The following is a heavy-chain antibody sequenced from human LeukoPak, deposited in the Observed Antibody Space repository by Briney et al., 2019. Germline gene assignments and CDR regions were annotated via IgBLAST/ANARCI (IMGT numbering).Heavy chain of an antibody. CDR2: IKEDGSEK. CDR1: GLTFSYYW. D-gene: IGHD2-2*01. J-gene: IGHJ5*02. CDR3: ARGQYQLP. V-gene: IGHV3-7*01. Sequence: GGSLRLSCAASGLTFSYYWMTWVRQAPGKGLEWVANIKEDGSEKNYVDSVKGRFTISRDNAKNSLYLQMNSLRAEDTAVYYCARGQYQLPWGQGTLVTVSS.